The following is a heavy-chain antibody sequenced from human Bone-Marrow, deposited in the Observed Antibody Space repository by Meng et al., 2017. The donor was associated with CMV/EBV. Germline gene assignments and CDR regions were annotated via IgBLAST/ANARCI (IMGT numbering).Heavy chain of an antibody. J-gene: IGHJ4*02. CDR2: IYSGGST. D-gene: IGHD1-26*01. Sequence: GESLKISCAASGFTVSSNYMSWVRQAPGKGLEWVSVIYSGGSTYYADSVKGRFTISRDNSKNTLYLQMNSLRAEDTAVYYCTRAGWELLLDYWGQGTLVTVSS. CDR1: GFTVSSNY. CDR3: TRAGWELLLDY. V-gene: IGHV3-53*01.